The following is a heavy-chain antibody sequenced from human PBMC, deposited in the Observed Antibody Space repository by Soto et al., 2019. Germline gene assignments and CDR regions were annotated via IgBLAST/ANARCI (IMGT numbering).Heavy chain of an antibody. D-gene: IGHD2-15*01. CDR2: ISYDGSNK. Sequence: GGSLRLSCAASGFTFSSYAMHWVRQAPGKGLEWVAVISYDGSNKYYADSVKGRFTISRDNSKNTLYLQMNSLRAEDTAVYYCAKDKWEDSIVVVVAAVFDYWGQGTLVTVSS. J-gene: IGHJ4*02. CDR3: AKDKWEDSIVVVVAAVFDY. CDR1: GFTFSSYA. V-gene: IGHV3-30-3*01.